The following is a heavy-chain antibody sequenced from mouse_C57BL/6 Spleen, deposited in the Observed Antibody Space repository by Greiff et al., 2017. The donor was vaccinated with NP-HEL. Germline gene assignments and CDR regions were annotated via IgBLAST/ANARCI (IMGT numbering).Heavy chain of an antibody. D-gene: IGHD4-1*01. V-gene: IGHV5-9-1*02. J-gene: IGHJ1*03. CDR1: GFTFSSYA. CDR2: ISSGGDYI. CDR3: TRAGLGRDWYFDV. Sequence: EVHLVESGEGLVKPGGSLKLSCAASGFTFSSYAMSWVRQTPEKRLEWVAYISSGGDYIYYADTVKGRFTISRDNARNTLYLQMSSLKSEDTAMYYCTRAGLGRDWYFDVWGTGTTVTVSS.